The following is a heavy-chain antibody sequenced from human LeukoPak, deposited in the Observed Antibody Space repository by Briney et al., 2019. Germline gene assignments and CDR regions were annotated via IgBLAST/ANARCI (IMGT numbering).Heavy chain of an antibody. J-gene: IGHJ5*02. Sequence: GASVKVSCKASGGTFSSYAISWVRQAPGQGLEWMGGIIPIFGTANYAQKFQGRVTITTDESTSTAYMELSSLRSEDTAVYYCASSTMIVVGFQFDPWGQGTLVTVSS. D-gene: IGHD3-22*01. V-gene: IGHV1-69*05. CDR3: ASSTMIVVGFQFDP. CDR2: IIPIFGTA. CDR1: GGTFSSYA.